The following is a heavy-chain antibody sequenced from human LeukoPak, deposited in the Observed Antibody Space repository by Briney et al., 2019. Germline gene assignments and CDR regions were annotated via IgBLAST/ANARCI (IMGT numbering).Heavy chain of an antibody. D-gene: IGHD6-19*01. Sequence: GGSLRLSCAASGFAFSSYAMSWVRQAPGKGLEWVSAISGSGGSTYYADSVKGRFTISRDNSKNTLYLQMNSLRAEDTAVYYCAKDGYSSGWYGYWGQGTLVTVSS. CDR3: AKDGYSSGWYGY. CDR1: GFAFSSYA. CDR2: ISGSGGST. V-gene: IGHV3-23*01. J-gene: IGHJ4*02.